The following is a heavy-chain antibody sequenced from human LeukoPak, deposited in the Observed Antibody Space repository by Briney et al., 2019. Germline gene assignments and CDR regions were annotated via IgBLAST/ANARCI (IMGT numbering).Heavy chain of an antibody. V-gene: IGHV4-30-4*01. J-gene: IGHJ3*02. D-gene: IGHD3-22*01. Sequence: PSETLSLTCTVSGGSISSGDYYWSWIRQPPGKGLEWIGYIYYSGSTYYNPSLKSRVTISVDRSKNQFSLKLSSVTAADTAVYYCARERDYYDSSGYYWAAFDIWGQGTMVTVSS. CDR3: ARERDYYDSSGYYWAAFDI. CDR2: IYYSGST. CDR1: GGSISSGDYY.